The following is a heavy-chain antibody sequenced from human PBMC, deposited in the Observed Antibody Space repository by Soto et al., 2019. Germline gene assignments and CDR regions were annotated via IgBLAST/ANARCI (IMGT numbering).Heavy chain of an antibody. CDR3: ARGWRRSNFDY. D-gene: IGHD6-6*01. J-gene: IGHJ4*02. V-gene: IGHV4-34*01. CDR1: GGSFSGYY. Sequence: SETLSLTCAVYGGSFSGYYWSWIRQPPGKGLEWIGEINHSGSTNYNPSLKSRVTISVDTSKNQFSLKLSSVTAADTAVYYCARGWRRSNFDYWGQGTLVTVSS. CDR2: INHSGST.